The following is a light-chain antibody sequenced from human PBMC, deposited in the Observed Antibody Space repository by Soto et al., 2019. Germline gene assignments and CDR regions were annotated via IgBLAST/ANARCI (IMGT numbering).Light chain of an antibody. CDR1: SSDVGGYNY. CDR3: SSYTSTNSWV. Sequence: QSALTQSASVSGSPGQSITISCTGTSSDVGGYNYVSWYQQHPGKASKLIIYDVSNRPSGVSTRFSGSKSGNTASLTISGLQAEDEADYSCSSYTSTNSWVFGGGTKLTV. CDR2: DVS. J-gene: IGLJ3*02. V-gene: IGLV2-14*01.